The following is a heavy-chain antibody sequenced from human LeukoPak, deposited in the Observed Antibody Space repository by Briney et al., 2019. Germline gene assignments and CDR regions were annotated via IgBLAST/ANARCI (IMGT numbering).Heavy chain of an antibody. V-gene: IGHV3-30*04. J-gene: IGHJ1*01. D-gene: IGHD6-19*01. CDR1: GFTFSSYA. CDR2: ISYDGSNK. Sequence: GRSLRLSCAASGFTFSSYAMHSVRQAPGKGLEWVAVISYDGSNKYYADSVKGRFTISRDNSKNTLYPQMNSLRAEDTAVYYCARVGSGWEEYFQHWGQGTLVTVSS. CDR3: ARVGSGWEEYFQH.